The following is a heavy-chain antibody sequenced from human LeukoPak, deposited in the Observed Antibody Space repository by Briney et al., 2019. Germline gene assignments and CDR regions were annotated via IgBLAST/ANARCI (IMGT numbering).Heavy chain of an antibody. Sequence: GGSLRLSCAASGFTVSSNYMSWVRQAPGKGLEWVSVIYSGGSTYYADSVKGRFTISRDNSKNTLYLQMNSLRAEDTAVYYCTTGPRPYYYDSSGYYYEFPPYYYGMDVWGQGTTVTVSS. CDR1: GFTVSSNY. CDR3: TTGPRPYYYDSSGYYYEFPPYYYGMDV. D-gene: IGHD3-22*01. V-gene: IGHV3-53*01. J-gene: IGHJ6*02. CDR2: IYSGGST.